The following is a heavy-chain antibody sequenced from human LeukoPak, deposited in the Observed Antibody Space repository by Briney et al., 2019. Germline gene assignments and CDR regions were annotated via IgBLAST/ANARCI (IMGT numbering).Heavy chain of an antibody. V-gene: IGHV4-38-2*02. CDR3: ASEAYYYDSSAYYKY. CDR2: VYHTGST. J-gene: IGHJ4*02. D-gene: IGHD3-22*01. Sequence: SETLSLTCIVSGDSLSSGYYWGWVRQSPGKGLEWIGSVYHTGSTYYNPSLKSRVTISVDSSKNQFSLKLSSVTAADTAVYYCASEAYYYDSSAYYKYWGQGTLVTVSS. CDR1: GDSLSSGYY.